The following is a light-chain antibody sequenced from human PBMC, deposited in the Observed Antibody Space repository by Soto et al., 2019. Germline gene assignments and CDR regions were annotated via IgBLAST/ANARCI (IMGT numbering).Light chain of an antibody. CDR3: TSYTIFSTWV. CDR2: EVS. Sequence: QSALTQPASVSGSPGQSITISCTGTSSDVGDYNYVSWYRQYPGKAPKLMIYEVSNRPSGVSNRFSGSKSGNTASLTISGLQAEDEADYYCTSYTIFSTWVFGGGTKVTVL. J-gene: IGLJ3*02. CDR1: SSDVGDYNY. V-gene: IGLV2-14*01.